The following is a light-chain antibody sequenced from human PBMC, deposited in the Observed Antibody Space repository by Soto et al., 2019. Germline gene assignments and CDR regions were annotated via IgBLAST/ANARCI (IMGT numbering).Light chain of an antibody. Sequence: QSALTQPASVSGSPGQSITISCTGTSSDVGGYTFVSWYQQHPGKAPKLMIYEVNHRPSGVSSRFSGSKSGNTASLTISRLQADDEGDYYCSLFTSSDSSVVFGGGTKLTVL. V-gene: IGLV2-14*01. CDR3: SLFTSSDSSVV. CDR1: SSDVGGYTF. J-gene: IGLJ2*01. CDR2: EVN.